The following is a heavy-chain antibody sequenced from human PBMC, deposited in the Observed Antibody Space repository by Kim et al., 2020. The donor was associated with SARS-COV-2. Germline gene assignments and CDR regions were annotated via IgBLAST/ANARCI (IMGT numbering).Heavy chain of an antibody. V-gene: IGHV1-46*01. CDR1: EFTFTYYY. CDR3: AWEGSGYSYGNLEE. J-gene: IGHJ4*02. Sequence: ASVKVSCKASEFTFTYYYTHWVRQAPGQGLEWMGFINPSGSSTTYAQKFQDRVIMTRDTSTSAVYMELSSLRSEDTAVYYCAWEGSGYSYGNLEEWGKGT. D-gene: IGHD5-18*01. CDR2: INPSGSST.